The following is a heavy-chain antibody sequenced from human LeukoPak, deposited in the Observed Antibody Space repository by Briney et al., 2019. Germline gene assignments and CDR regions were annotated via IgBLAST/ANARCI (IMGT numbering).Heavy chain of an antibody. J-gene: IGHJ4*02. V-gene: IGHV4-38-2*02. Sequence: SETLSLTCTVSGYSIGSGYYWGWIRQPPGKGLEWIGSIYHSGSTNYNPSLKSRVTISVDTSKNQFSLKLSSVTAADTAVYYCARVGDGYRDYFDYWGQGTLVPVSS. D-gene: IGHD5-24*01. CDR2: IYHSGST. CDR3: ARVGDGYRDYFDY. CDR1: GYSIGSGYY.